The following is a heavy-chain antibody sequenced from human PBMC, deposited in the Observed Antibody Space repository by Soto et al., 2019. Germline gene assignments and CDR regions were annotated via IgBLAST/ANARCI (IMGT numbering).Heavy chain of an antibody. D-gene: IGHD6-13*01. CDR3: ARGATHGSSWYFWFDP. Sequence: QVQLVQSGAEVRMPGSSVKVSCKASGGTFSTYPINWVRQAPGQGLEWMGGIIPLFGTTNYAQKFKGRVSITAYESTSTDYMELSSLRAEDAAVYYCARGATHGSSWYFWFDPWGEGTLVTVSS. CDR1: GGTFSTYP. J-gene: IGHJ5*02. V-gene: IGHV1-69*01. CDR2: IIPLFGTT.